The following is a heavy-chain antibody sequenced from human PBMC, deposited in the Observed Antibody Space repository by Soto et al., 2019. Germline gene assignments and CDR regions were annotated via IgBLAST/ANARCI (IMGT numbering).Heavy chain of an antibody. CDR2: ISYDGSNK. J-gene: IGHJ4*02. Sequence: LRLSCAASGFTFSSYGMHWVRQAPGKGLEWVAVISYDGSNKYYADSVKGRFTISRDNSKNTLYLQMNSLRAEDTAVYYCAKAGSGSYWDTGVDYWGQGXLVTVSS. D-gene: IGHD1-26*01. CDR1: GFTFSSYG. CDR3: AKAGSGSYWDTGVDY. V-gene: IGHV3-30*18.